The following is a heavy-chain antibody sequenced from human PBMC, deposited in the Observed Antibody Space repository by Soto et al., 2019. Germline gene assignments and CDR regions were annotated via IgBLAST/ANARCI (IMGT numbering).Heavy chain of an antibody. CDR3: ANLSVLAASDY. CDR2: ISYDGSNK. D-gene: IGHD6-19*01. Sequence: QVQLVESGGGVVQPGRSLRLSCAASGFTFSDYDIHWVRQAPGKGLEWVAIISYDGSNKYYADSVKGRFTISRDNSKNTLYLQMTGRSPEDTAVYYCANLSVLAASDYWGQGTLVSVSS. J-gene: IGHJ4*02. CDR1: GFTFSDYD. V-gene: IGHV3-30*18.